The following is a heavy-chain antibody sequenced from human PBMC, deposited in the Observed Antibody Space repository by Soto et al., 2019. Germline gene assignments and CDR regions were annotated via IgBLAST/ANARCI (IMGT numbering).Heavy chain of an antibody. J-gene: IGHJ4*02. CDR2: INSDGSST. D-gene: IGHD3-22*01. CDR3: AIRASYYDSSGYFDY. CDR1: GFTFSSYW. Sequence: EVQLVESGGGLVQPGGSLRLSCAASGFTFSSYWMHWVRQAPGKGLVWVSRINSDGSSTSYADCVKGRFTTSRDNAKNTMYLQMNSLRAEDTAVYYCAIRASYYDSSGYFDYWGQGTLVTVSS. V-gene: IGHV3-74*01.